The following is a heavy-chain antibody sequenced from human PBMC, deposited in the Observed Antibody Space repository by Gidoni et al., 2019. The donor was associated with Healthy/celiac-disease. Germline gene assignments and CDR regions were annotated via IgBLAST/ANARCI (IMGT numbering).Heavy chain of an antibody. CDR1: GFTFRSYA. CDR2: ISHDGSNK. Sequence: QVQLVESGGGVVQPGRSLRLSCAASGFTFRSYAMHWVRQAPGKGLEWVAVISHDGSNKYYADSVKGRFTISRDNSKNTLYLQMNSLRAEDTAVYYCARDQLAGSYSYYFDYWGQGTLVTVSS. D-gene: IGHD2-21*01. V-gene: IGHV3-30-3*01. J-gene: IGHJ4*02. CDR3: ARDQLAGSYSYYFDY.